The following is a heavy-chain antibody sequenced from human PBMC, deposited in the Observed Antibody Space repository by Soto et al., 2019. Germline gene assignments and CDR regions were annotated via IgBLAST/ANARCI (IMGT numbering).Heavy chain of an antibody. J-gene: IGHJ3*02. CDR2: ISGSGGST. Sequence: GGSLRLSCAASGFTFSSYAMSWVRQAPGKGLEWVSAISGSGGSTYYADSVKGRFTISRDNSKNTLYLQMNSLRAEDTAVYYSATPYRYRDAFDIWGQGTMVTVS. CDR1: GFTFSSYA. D-gene: IGHD1-1*01. V-gene: IGHV3-23*01. CDR3: ATPYRYRDAFDI.